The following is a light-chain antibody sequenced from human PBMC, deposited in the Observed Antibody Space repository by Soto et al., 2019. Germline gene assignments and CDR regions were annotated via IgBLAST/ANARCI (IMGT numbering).Light chain of an antibody. Sequence: EIVMTQSPATLSVSPGEVATLSCRTSQSVSSNLARYQQKPGKAPRLLIYGASTRATGIPARFSGSGSGTEFTLSISSLLSGDFAVYYCQQYNNWPFTFGPGTKVDIK. CDR1: QSVSSN. J-gene: IGKJ3*01. V-gene: IGKV3-15*01. CDR2: GAS. CDR3: QQYNNWPFT.